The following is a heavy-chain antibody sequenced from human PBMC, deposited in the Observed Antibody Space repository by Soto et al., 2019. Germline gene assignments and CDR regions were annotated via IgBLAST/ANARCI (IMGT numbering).Heavy chain of an antibody. CDR1: GYTFPSYD. V-gene: IGHV1-8*01. CDR3: ARSSVTRSDWLLFPTTGGRHYYPMDV. CDR2: MNPNSGNT. Sequence: QVQLVQSGAEVKKPGASVKVSCKASGYTFPSYDITWVRQATGQGLEWMGWMNPNSGNTLYAQKFQGRVTMTRNTSINPAYMEVSSLRSEDTAVYYCARSSVTRSDWLLFPTTGGRHYYPMDVWGQGTTVTVSS. J-gene: IGHJ6*02. D-gene: IGHD3-3*01.